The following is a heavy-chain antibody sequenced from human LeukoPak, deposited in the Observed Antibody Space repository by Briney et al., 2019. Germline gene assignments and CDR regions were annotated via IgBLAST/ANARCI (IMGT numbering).Heavy chain of an antibody. J-gene: IGHJ4*02. Sequence: SETLSLTCAVYGGSFSGYYWSWIRQPPGKGLEWIGEINHSGSTNYNPSLKSRVTISVDKSKNQFSLKLSSVTAADTAVYYCARVRVVPAVVLDYWGQGTLVTVSS. CDR1: GGSFSGYY. D-gene: IGHD2-2*01. CDR2: INHSGST. V-gene: IGHV4-34*01. CDR3: ARVRVVPAVVLDY.